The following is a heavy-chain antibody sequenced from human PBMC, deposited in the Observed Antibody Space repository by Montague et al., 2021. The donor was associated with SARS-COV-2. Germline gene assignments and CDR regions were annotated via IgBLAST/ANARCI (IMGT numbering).Heavy chain of an antibody. CDR3: ASPGGYCTGGSCYYVY. D-gene: IGHD2-15*01. Sequence: SETLSLTCAGAVRCGVADFWRWTRQPPCELLAWLRYVCCIGRTNYNPSLKSRVTISIDTSKNQFSLELSSVTAADMAVYYCASPGGYCTGGSCYYVYWGQGTLVTVSS. V-gene: IGHV4-59*02. J-gene: IGHJ4*02. CDR1: VRCGVADF. CDR2: VCCIGRT.